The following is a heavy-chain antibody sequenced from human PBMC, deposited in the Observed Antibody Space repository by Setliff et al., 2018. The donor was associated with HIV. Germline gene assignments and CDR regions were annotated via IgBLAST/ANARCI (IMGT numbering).Heavy chain of an antibody. V-gene: IGHV3-11*06. Sequence: PGGSLRLSCAASGFIFSDFYMSWIRQAPGKGLEWVSYISSNNGAYTNYADSVKGRFTISRDNAKNSLYLQMNSLRAEDTAVYYCARGSRDDSVYRPVDYWGRGTLVTV. CDR1: GFIFSDFY. CDR3: ARGSRDDSVYRPVDY. J-gene: IGHJ4*02. D-gene: IGHD3-22*01. CDR2: ISSNNGAYT.